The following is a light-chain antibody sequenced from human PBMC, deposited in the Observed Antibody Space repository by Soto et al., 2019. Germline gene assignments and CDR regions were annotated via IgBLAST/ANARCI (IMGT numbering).Light chain of an antibody. CDR2: GNT. V-gene: IGLV1-40*01. Sequence: QTVVTQPPSVSGAPGQKVTISCTGSSSNIGATHDVQWYQHLPGTAPKLLIYGNTNRPSGVPDRFSGSKSGTSVSLAISGLQAEDEADYYCQSYDNAVSGWVFGGGTKVTVL. CDR3: QSYDNAVSGWV. J-gene: IGLJ3*02. CDR1: SSNIGATHD.